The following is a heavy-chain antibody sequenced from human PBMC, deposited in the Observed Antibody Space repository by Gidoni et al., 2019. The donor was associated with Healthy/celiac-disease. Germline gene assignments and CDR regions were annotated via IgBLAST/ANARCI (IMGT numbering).Heavy chain of an antibody. CDR3: ARSKDWGGAAAGPYYYYGMDV. D-gene: IGHD6-13*01. CDR1: GFTFSSYG. J-gene: IGHJ6*02. Sequence: QVQLVESGGGVVQPGRSLRLSCAASGFTFSSYGLHWVRQAPGKGLEWVAVIWYDGSNKYYADSVKGRFTISRDNSKNTLYLQMNSLRAEDTAVYYCARSKDWGGAAAGPYYYYGMDVWGQGTTVTVSS. V-gene: IGHV3-33*01. CDR2: IWYDGSNK.